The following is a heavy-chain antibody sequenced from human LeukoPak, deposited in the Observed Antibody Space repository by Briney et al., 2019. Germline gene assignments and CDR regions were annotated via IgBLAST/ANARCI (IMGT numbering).Heavy chain of an antibody. Sequence: GASVKVSCKASGGTFSSYAISWVRQAPGQGLEWMGRIIPILGIANYAQKFQGRVAITADKSTSTAYMELSSLRSEDTAVYYCARAWFGELESGGSLHHWFDPWGQGTLVTVSS. D-gene: IGHD3-10*01. CDR1: GGTFSSYA. V-gene: IGHV1-69*04. J-gene: IGHJ5*02. CDR2: IIPILGIA. CDR3: ARAWFGELESGGSLHHWFDP.